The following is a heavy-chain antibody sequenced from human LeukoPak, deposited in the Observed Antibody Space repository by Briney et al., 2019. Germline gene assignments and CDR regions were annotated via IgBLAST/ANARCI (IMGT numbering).Heavy chain of an antibody. CDR1: GYTFTRYA. J-gene: IGHJ6*02. CDR3: ARGEDSGYYYGSGSQGYGMDV. V-gene: IGHV7-4-1*02. D-gene: IGHD3-10*01. CDR2: INTNTGNP. Sequence: ASVKVSCKASGYTFTRYAMNWVRQAPGQGLEWMGWINTNTGNPTYAQGFTGRFVFSLDTSVSTAYLQISSLKAEDTAVYYCARGEDSGYYYGSGSQGYGMDVWGQGTTVTVSS.